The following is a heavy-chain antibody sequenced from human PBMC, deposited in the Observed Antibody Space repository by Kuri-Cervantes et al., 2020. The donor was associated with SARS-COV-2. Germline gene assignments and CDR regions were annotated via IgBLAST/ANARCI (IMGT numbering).Heavy chain of an antibody. CDR2: IYSGGST. J-gene: IGHJ6*03. CDR3: ARDAAITIFGVVINYYYYYMDV. V-gene: IGHV3-66*01. Sequence: GESLKISCAASGFTVSSNYMSWVRQAPGKGLEWVSVIYSGGSTYYADSVKGRFTISRDNSKNTLYLQMGSLRAEDMAVYYCARDAAITIFGVVINYYYYYMDVWGKGTTVTVSS. D-gene: IGHD3-3*01. CDR1: GFTVSSNY.